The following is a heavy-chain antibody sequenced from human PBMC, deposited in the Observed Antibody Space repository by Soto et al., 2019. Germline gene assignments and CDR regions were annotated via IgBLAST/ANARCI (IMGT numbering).Heavy chain of an antibody. J-gene: IGHJ5*02. CDR2: INAGNGNT. V-gene: IGHV1-3*01. Sequence: QVQFMQSGAEVKKPGASVKVSCKASGYTFNSHAIHWVRQAPGQRPEWLGWINAGNGNTYYSEKFEGRGTFTRDTAATTVNMELTSLTSEDTAIYYCGRDQSGIGYYVDWFDPWGQGTLVTVSS. CDR1: GYTFNSHA. D-gene: IGHD3-10*02. CDR3: GRDQSGIGYYVDWFDP.